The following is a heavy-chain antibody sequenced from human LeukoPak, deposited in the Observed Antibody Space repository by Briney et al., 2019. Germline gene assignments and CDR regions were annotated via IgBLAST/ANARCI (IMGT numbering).Heavy chain of an antibody. CDR1: GFTFSSYS. D-gene: IGHD2-2*01. J-gene: IGHJ3*02. CDR3: AIVVVPAAHDAFDI. CDR2: ISSSSSYI. Sequence: PGGSLRLSCAASGFTFSSYSMNWVRQAPGKGLEWVSSISSSSSYIYYADTVKGRFTISRDNAKNSLYLQMNSLRAEDTAVYYCAIVVVPAAHDAFDIWGQGTMVTVSS. V-gene: IGHV3-21*01.